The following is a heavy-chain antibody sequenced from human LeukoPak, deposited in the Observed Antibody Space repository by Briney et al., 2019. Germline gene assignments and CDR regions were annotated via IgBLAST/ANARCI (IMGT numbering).Heavy chain of an antibody. CDR2: IYYSGST. D-gene: IGHD3-10*01. V-gene: IGHV4-59*01. J-gene: IGHJ4*02. CDR1: GGTFSGYY. Sequence: NASETLSLTCAVYGGTFSGYYWSWIRQPPGKGLEWIGYIYYSGSTNYNPSLKSRVTISVDTSKNQFSLRLSSVTAADTAVYYCAREAGANWGQGTLVTVSS. CDR3: AREAGAN.